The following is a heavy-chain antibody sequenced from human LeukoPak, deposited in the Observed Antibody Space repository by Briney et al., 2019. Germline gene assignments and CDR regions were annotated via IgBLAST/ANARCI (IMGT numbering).Heavy chain of an antibody. CDR2: IYHTGST. J-gene: IGHJ4*02. D-gene: IGHD1-26*01. CDR1: GGSIRSYY. V-gene: IGHV4-59*01. Sequence: TSETLSLTCTVSGGSIRSYYWSWIRQPPGKGLEWIGYIYHTGSTNYNPSLKSRITISVDTSKNQFALKLSSVTPADTAMYYCARGTDSIVRATYHYWGQGTLVIVSS. CDR3: ARGTDSIVRATYHY.